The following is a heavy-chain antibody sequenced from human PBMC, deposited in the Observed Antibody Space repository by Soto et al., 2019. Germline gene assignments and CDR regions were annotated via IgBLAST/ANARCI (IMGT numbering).Heavy chain of an antibody. CDR3: ARSNIVVVPAAITSGYWFDP. J-gene: IGHJ5*02. D-gene: IGHD2-2*01. V-gene: IGHV1-2*04. CDR1: GYTFTGYY. Sequence: GASVKVSCKASGYTFTGYYMDWVRQAPGQRLEWTGWINPNSGGTNYAQKFQGWVTMTGDTSISTAYMELSRLRSDDTAVYYCARSNIVVVPAAITSGYWFDPWGQGTLVTSPQ. CDR2: INPNSGGT.